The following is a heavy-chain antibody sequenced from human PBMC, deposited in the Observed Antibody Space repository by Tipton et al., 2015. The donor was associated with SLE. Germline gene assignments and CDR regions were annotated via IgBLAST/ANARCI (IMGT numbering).Heavy chain of an antibody. V-gene: IGHV3-30*02. D-gene: IGHD3-9*01. CDR3: AKAEGSITIDFDY. CDR1: GFTFSNYD. J-gene: IGHJ4*02. CDR2: IRYDESNK. Sequence: SLRLSCAASGFTFSNYDIHWVRQAPGKGLEWVAFIRYDESNKYYADSVKGRFTISRDNSKNTLYLQMNSLRAEDTAVYYCAKAEGSITIDFDYWGQGTLVTVSS.